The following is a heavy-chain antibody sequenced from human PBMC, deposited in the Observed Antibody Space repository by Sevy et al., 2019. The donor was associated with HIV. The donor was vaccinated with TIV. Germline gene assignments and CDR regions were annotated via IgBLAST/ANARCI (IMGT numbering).Heavy chain of an antibody. CDR2: ISSSGSTI. CDR3: ARFHPTSHYDSSGYFDY. CDR1: GFTFSDYY. V-gene: IGHV3-11*01. D-gene: IGHD3-22*01. Sequence: GGSLRLSCAASGFTFSDYYMSWIRQAPGKGLEWVSYISSSGSTIYYAYSVKGRFTISRDNAKNSLYLQMNSLRAEDTAVYYCARFHPTSHYDSSGYFDYWGQGTLVTVSS. J-gene: IGHJ4*02.